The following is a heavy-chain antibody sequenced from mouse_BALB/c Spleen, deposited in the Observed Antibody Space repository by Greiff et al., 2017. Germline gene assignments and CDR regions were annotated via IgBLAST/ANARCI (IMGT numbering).Heavy chain of an antibody. V-gene: IGHV5-6-4*01. CDR2: ISSGGSYT. CDR3: TREGGYYVGDY. Sequence: DVQLVESGGGLVKPGGSLKLSCAASGFTFSSYAMSWVRQSPEKRLEWVAEISSGGSYTYYPDSVKGRFTISRDNAKNTLYLQMSSLKSEDTAMYYCTREGGYYVGDYWGQGTTLTVSS. D-gene: IGHD2-3*01. J-gene: IGHJ2*01. CDR1: GFTFSSYA.